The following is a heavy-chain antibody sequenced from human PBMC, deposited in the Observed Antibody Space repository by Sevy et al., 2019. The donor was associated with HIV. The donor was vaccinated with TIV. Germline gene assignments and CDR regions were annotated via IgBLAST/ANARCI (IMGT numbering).Heavy chain of an antibody. D-gene: IGHD3-22*01. V-gene: IGHV1-24*01. J-gene: IGHJ4*02. CDR3: ATTKDYYDSSGCPFDY. CDR2: LDPEDGET. Sequence: ASVKVSCKVSGYTLTQVSMHWVRQAPGEGLEWMGSLDPEDGETIYAQKFQGRVTMTGDTSTDTAYMELNSLRSEDTAVYFCATTKDYYDSSGCPFDYWGQGTLVTVSS. CDR1: GYTLTQVS.